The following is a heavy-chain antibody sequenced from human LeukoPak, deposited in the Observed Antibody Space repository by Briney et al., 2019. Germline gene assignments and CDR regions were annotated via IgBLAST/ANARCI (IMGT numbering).Heavy chain of an antibody. Sequence: ASVKVSCKASGYTFTSFYMHWVRQAPGQGLEWMGIINPSGGSTNYAQKFQGRVTMTRDTSTSTIYMELSSLRSEDTAVYYCAGATVLRYFDWGQGTLVTVSS. CDR1: GYTFTSFY. D-gene: IGHD3-9*01. J-gene: IGHJ4*02. CDR3: AGATVLRYFD. CDR2: INPSGGST. V-gene: IGHV1-46*01.